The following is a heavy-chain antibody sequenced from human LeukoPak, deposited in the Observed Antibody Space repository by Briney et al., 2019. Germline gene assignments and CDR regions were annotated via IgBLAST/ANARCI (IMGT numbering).Heavy chain of an antibody. Sequence: GGSLRLSCVASGFTFGSFEMNWVRQAPGKGLEWVGFIRSKAYGGTTEYAASVKGRFTISRDDSKSIAYLQMNSLKTEDAAVYYCTIVRRRGGDYWGQGTLVTVSS. D-gene: IGHD3-10*01. CDR2: IRSKAYGGTT. CDR1: GFTFGSFE. V-gene: IGHV3-49*04. J-gene: IGHJ4*02. CDR3: TIVRRRGGDY.